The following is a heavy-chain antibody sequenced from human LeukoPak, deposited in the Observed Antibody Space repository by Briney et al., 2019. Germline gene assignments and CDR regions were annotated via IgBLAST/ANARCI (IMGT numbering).Heavy chain of an antibody. Sequence: PGGTLRLSCAASGFTFSSSGMIWVRQAPGKGLEGVSAISGSGDRTYHADSVKGRFTISRDNSKNTLYLQMNSLRAEDTAVYYCARVMVRSKIDYWGQGTLVTVSS. CDR3: ARVMVRSKIDY. CDR1: GFTFSSSG. CDR2: ISGSGDRT. J-gene: IGHJ4*02. D-gene: IGHD3-10*01. V-gene: IGHV3-23*01.